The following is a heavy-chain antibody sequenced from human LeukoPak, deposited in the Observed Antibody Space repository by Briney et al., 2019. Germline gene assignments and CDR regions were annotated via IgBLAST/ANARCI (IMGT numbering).Heavy chain of an antibody. D-gene: IGHD3-22*01. CDR2: INHSGST. Sequence: SETLSLTCAVYGGSFSGCYWSWIRQPPGKGLEWIGEINHSGSTNYNPSLKSRVTISVDTSKNQFSLKLSSVTAADTAVYYCAVGEGDSSGYYYTNDYWGQGTLVTVSS. J-gene: IGHJ4*02. CDR3: AVGEGDSSGYYYTNDY. CDR1: GGSFSGCY. V-gene: IGHV4-34*01.